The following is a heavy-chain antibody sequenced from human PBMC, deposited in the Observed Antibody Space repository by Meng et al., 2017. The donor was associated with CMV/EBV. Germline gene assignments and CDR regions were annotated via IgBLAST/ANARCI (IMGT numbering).Heavy chain of an antibody. CDR1: GYGFSKQY. V-gene: IGHV1-2*02. CDR2: LYTNSGGT. D-gene: IGHD3-16*01. Sequence: GEVVHVGSGGGTRGDAVKVLCKTSGYGFSKQYLQWVRQDPGKRLEGMWWLYTNSGGTNYAPNFKGRVTMTRDTSISKTYMELSSLTSDDTAIYFCVRDHDWGADYWGQGTLVTVSS. J-gene: IGHJ4*02. CDR3: VRDHDWGADY.